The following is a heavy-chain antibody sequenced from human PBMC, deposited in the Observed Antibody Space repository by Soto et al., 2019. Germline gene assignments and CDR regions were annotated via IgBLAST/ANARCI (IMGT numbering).Heavy chain of an antibody. CDR3: APQTAEADTAIGRIDY. D-gene: IGHD5-18*01. Sequence: RASVKVSCKASGGTFSSYAISWVRQAPGQGLEWMGGIIPIFGTANYAQKFQGRVTITADESTSTAYMELSSLRSEDTAVSYCAPQTAEADTAIGRIDYWGQGTLVTVSS. CDR2: IIPIFGTA. V-gene: IGHV1-69*13. CDR1: GGTFSSYA. J-gene: IGHJ4*02.